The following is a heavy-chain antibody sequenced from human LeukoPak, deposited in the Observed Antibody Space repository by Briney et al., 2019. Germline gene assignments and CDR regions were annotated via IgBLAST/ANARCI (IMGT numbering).Heavy chain of an antibody. CDR3: ARPKASYGDSYWYFDL. Sequence: SETLSLTCTVSGGSISSFYWSWIRQPPGKGLEWIGYIYYSGSTAYNPSLKSRVTISLDTSKNQFSLKLSSVTAADTAVYYCARPKASYGDSYWYFDLWGRGTLVTVSS. J-gene: IGHJ2*01. V-gene: IGHV4-59*01. CDR2: IYYSGST. CDR1: GGSISSFY. D-gene: IGHD4-17*01.